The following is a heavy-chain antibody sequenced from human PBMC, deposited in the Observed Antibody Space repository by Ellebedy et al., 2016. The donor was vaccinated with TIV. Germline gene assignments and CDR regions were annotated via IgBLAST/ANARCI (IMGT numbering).Heavy chain of an antibody. V-gene: IGHV3-64*04. CDR1: GYVFTDYS. J-gene: IGHJ6*02. CDR2: ISGKGRST. Sequence: GESLKISCSASGYVFTDYSIHWVRQAPGKRPEHLAVISGKGRSTEYADSVKGRFTISRDNSKNTLYLQMNSLRAEETAVYYCAKGIAVVPAAIMYGMDVWGQGTTVTVSS. CDR3: AKGIAVVPAAIMYGMDV. D-gene: IGHD2-2*01.